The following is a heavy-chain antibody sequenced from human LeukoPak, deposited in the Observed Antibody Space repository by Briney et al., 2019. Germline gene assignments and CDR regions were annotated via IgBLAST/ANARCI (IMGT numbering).Heavy chain of an antibody. CDR1: GFTFSSYS. CDR2: ITGSSSYI. Sequence: GGSLRLSCAASGFTFSSYSMNWVRQAPGKGLEGVSSITGSSSYIYYADSLKGRFTISRDNAKNSLYLQMDSLRVDDTAVYYCARVRRVAVPYYFDYWGQGTQVTVSS. V-gene: IGHV3-21*01. J-gene: IGHJ4*02. CDR3: ARVRRVAVPYYFDY. D-gene: IGHD6-19*01.